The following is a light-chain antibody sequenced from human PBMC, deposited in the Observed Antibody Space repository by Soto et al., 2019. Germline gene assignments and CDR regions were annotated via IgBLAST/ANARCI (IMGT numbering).Light chain of an antibody. CDR3: RQYGSSPRT. CDR1: QSVSSSY. Sequence: IVMTQSPSTLSVSPGERASRSCRASQSVSSSYLAWYQQKPGQAPRLLIYGTSNRATGIPDRFSGSGSGTDFSLTISSLEPGDLAVYYCRQYGSSPRTFGQGTKVDIK. CDR2: GTS. V-gene: IGKV3-20*01. J-gene: IGKJ1*01.